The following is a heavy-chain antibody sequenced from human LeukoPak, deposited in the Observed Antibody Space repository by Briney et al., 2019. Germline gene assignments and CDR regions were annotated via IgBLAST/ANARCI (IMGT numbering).Heavy chain of an antibody. Sequence: GGSLRLSCAASGFTFSSYAMSWVRQAPGKGLEWVSAISGSGGSTYYADSVKGRFTISRDNSKNTLYLQMNSLRAEDTAVYYCTTDQLRGTTPFFDYWGQGTLVTVSS. CDR1: GFTFSSYA. D-gene: IGHD4-17*01. V-gene: IGHV3-23*01. CDR2: ISGSGGST. CDR3: TTDQLRGTTPFFDY. J-gene: IGHJ4*02.